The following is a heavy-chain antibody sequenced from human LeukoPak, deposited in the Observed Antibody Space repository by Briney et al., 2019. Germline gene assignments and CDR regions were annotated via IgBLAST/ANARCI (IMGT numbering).Heavy chain of an antibody. CDR3: AKDSGSYPAQFDY. D-gene: IGHD1-26*01. Sequence: GGSLRLSCAASGFTFDDYAMHWVRRAPGKGLEWVSGISWNSGSIGHADSVKGRFTISRDNAKNSLYLQMNSLRAEDTALYYCAKDSGSYPAQFDYWGQGTLVTVSS. CDR1: GFTFDDYA. J-gene: IGHJ4*02. V-gene: IGHV3-9*01. CDR2: ISWNSGSI.